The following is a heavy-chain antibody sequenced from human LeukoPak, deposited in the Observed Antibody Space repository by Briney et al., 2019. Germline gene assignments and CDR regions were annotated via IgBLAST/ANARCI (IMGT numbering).Heavy chain of an antibody. V-gene: IGHV1-69*13. J-gene: IGHJ3*02. CDR3: ARGGSGWYWGLDI. D-gene: IGHD6-19*01. Sequence: ASVKVSCKASGGTFSSYAISWVRQAPGQGVEWMGGIIPIFGTANYAQKFQGRVTITADESTSTAYMELSSLRSEDTAVYYCARGGSGWYWGLDIWGQGTMVTVSS. CDR2: IIPIFGTA. CDR1: GGTFSSYA.